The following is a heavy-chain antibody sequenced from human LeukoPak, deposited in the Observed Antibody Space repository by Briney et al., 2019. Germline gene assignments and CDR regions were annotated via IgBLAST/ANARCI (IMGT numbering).Heavy chain of an antibody. Sequence: GESLKISCKGSGYSFTSYWIGWVRQMPGKGLEWMGIIYPGDSNTRYSPSFQGQVTISADKSISTAYLQWSSLKASDTAMYYCARVARGNYDFWSGWTDDAFDIWGQGTMVTVSS. CDR3: ARVARGNYDFWSGWTDDAFDI. V-gene: IGHV5-51*01. D-gene: IGHD3-3*01. J-gene: IGHJ3*02. CDR1: GYSFTSYW. CDR2: IYPGDSNT.